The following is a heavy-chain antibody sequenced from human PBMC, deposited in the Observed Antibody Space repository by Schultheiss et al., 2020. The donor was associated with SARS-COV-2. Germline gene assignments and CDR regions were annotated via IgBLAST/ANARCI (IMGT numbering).Heavy chain of an antibody. Sequence: GSLRLSCTVSGGSISSYYWSWIRQPPGKGLEWIGYIYYSGSTYYNPSLKSRVTISVDRSKNQFSLKLSSVTAADTAVYYCAQSHTILGHANWFDPWGQGTLVTVSS. D-gene: IGHD3-3*01. CDR1: GGSISSYY. CDR3: AQSHTILGHANWFDP. V-gene: IGHV4-59*12. J-gene: IGHJ5*02. CDR2: IYYSGST.